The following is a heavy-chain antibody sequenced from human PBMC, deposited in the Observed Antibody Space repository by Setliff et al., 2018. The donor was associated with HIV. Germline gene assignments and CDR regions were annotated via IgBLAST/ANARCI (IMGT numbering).Heavy chain of an antibody. CDR1: GGSFNGYY. D-gene: IGHD3-22*01. V-gene: IGHV4-34*01. Sequence: SETLSLTCAVYGGSFNGYYWTWIRQSPGKGLEWIGEVNHRGTINYNQSLKNRVIISVDTAKNQFSLNMISMTAADTAVYYCASRVYYYDENRILREEGFVPWGQGTLVTVSS. CDR3: ASRVYYYDENRILREEGFVP. CDR2: VNHRGTI. J-gene: IGHJ5*02.